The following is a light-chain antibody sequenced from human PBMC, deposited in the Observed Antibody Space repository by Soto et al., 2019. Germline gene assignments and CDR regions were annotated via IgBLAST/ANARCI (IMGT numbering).Light chain of an antibody. V-gene: IGKV3-11*01. Sequence: EIVLTQSPATLSLSPGEGATLSCRASQSVSSYLAWYQQKPGQAPRLLIYDASNRATGIPARFSGSGSGTDFTLIISSLGPEDFAVYYCQQRSNWPVTFGLGTKVE. CDR2: DAS. CDR3: QQRSNWPVT. J-gene: IGKJ1*01. CDR1: QSVSSY.